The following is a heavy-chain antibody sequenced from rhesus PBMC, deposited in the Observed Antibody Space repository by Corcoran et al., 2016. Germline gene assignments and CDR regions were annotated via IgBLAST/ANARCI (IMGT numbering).Heavy chain of an antibody. CDR2: NYGSGRST. J-gene: IGHJ4*01. Sequence: QLQLQESGPGLVKPSETLSVTCAVSGGSISSSYWSWIRQAPGKGLEWIGYNYGSGRSTKYHPSLKCRVTLSVDTSKHRLSLRLGSVTTAATAVYYCAREGEYCSCTYCSSSYYFDYWGQGVLVTVSS. V-gene: IGHV4-169*02. CDR1: GGSISSSY. D-gene: IGHD2-15*01. CDR3: AREGEYCSCTYCSSSYYFDY.